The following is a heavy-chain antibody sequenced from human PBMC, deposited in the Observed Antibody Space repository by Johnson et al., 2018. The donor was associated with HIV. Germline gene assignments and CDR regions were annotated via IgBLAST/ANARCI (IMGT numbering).Heavy chain of an antibody. J-gene: IGHJ3*02. D-gene: IGHD3-10*01. CDR2: IYSGGST. CDR3: ATGNYYGSGSYAGYSAAFDI. Sequence: VQLVESGGGVVQPGRSLRLSCAASGFTVSSTYMSWLRQAPGKGLEWVSVIYSGGSTYYADSVKGRFTISRDNSKNTLYLQMNSLRAEDTAVYYCATGNYYGSGSYAGYSAAFDIWGQGTMVTVSS. V-gene: IGHV3-66*02. CDR1: GFTVSSTY.